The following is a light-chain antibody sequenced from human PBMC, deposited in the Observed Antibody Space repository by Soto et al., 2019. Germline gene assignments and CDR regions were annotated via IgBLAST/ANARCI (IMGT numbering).Light chain of an antibody. V-gene: IGKV1-9*01. J-gene: IGKJ4*01. CDR1: QGISSY. Sequence: DIQLTQSPSFLSASVGDRVTITCRASQGISSYLAWYQQKPGKAPKLLIYAASTLQSGVPSRFSGSGSGTEFTLTISSLQPEDFATYYCQQLNSYPLNFGGGTRWISN. CDR2: AAS. CDR3: QQLNSYPLN.